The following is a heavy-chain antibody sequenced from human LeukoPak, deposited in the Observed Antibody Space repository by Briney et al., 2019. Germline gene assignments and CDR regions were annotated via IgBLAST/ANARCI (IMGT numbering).Heavy chain of an antibody. Sequence: GGSLRLSCAASGFSFSDHWMHWVRQAPGKGLVWVSRINSDGRNIAYADSVKGRFTISRDNAKNTLYLEMNSLTIEDTAVYYCARAISWNGAQGHMDVWGKGTTVTVS. CDR2: INSDGRNI. V-gene: IGHV3-74*03. CDR1: GFSFSDHW. J-gene: IGHJ6*03. CDR3: ARAISWNGAQGHMDV. D-gene: IGHD1-1*01.